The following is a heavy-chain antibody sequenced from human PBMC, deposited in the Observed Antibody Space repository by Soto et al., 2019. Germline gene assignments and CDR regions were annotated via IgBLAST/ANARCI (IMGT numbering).Heavy chain of an antibody. CDR2: ISGSGGSA. J-gene: IGHJ1*01. D-gene: IGHD2-8*01. CDR1: GFTFSSYG. V-gene: IGHV3-23*01. Sequence: GGSLRLSCAASGFTFSSYGMSWVRQAPGKGLEWVSVISGSGGSAYYADSVKGRFTLSRDNSKNTVYLQMNSLRAEDTAVYYCAKDSPVGVPLMRDLHDWGQGTLVTVSS. CDR3: AKDSPVGVPLMRDLHD.